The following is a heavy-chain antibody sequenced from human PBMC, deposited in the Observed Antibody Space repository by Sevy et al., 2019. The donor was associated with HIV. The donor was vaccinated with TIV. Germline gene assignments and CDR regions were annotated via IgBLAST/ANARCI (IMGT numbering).Heavy chain of an antibody. CDR3: AREEGASRDFFDY. D-gene: IGHD1-26*01. CDR1: GFTFSSYW. J-gene: IGHJ4*02. CDR2: IKQDGSEK. Sequence: GGSLRLSCAASGFTFSSYWMSWVRQAPGKGLEWVANIKQDGSEKYYVDSVRGRFTISRDNAKNSLYLQMNSLRAEDTAVYYCAREEGASRDFFDYWDQGTLVTVSS. V-gene: IGHV3-7*01.